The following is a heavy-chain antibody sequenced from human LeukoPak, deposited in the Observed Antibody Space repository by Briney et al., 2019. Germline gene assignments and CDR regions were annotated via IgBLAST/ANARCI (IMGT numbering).Heavy chain of an antibody. D-gene: IGHD2-2*01. CDR3: AISLKYCSSTSCWDP. CDR2: IYPGDSDT. J-gene: IGHJ5*02. Sequence: GESLKISCKGSGYSFTSYWIGWVRQMPGKGLEWMGIIYPGDSDTRYSPSFQGQVTISADKSISTAYLQWSSLKASDTAMYYCAISLKYCSSTSCWDPWGQGTLVTVSS. CDR1: GYSFTSYW. V-gene: IGHV5-51*01.